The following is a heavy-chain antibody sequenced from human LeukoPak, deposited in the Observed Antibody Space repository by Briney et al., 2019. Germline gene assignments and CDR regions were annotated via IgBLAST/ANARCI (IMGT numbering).Heavy chain of an antibody. CDR3: AREDYDILTGTFDY. J-gene: IGHJ4*02. CDR2: IKQDGSEK. CDR1: GFTFSSYW. D-gene: IGHD3-9*01. Sequence: GGSLRLSCAASGFTFSSYWMSWVRQAPGKGLEWVANIKQDGSEKYYVDSVKGRFTISRDNAKNSLYLQMNSLRAEDTAVYYCAREDYDILTGTFDYWGQGTLVTVPS. V-gene: IGHV3-7*01.